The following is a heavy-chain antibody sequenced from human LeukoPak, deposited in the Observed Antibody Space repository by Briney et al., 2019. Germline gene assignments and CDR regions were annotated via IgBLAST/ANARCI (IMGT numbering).Heavy chain of an antibody. CDR3: AKYGPGFGVVIEYFMDV. V-gene: IGHV3-23*01. J-gene: IGHJ6*03. Sequence: PGGSLRLSCAASGFDFTAHGMSWVRQAPGKGLEWVSGISASGLDTYYADSVTGRFTISRDNSKNTVHLLMNSLRAEDSAMYYCAKYGPGFGVVIEYFMDVWGKGTRVTVSS. CDR2: ISASGLDT. D-gene: IGHD3-3*01. CDR1: GFDFTAHG.